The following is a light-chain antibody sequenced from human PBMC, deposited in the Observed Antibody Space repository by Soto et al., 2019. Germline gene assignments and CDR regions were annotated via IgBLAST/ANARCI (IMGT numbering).Light chain of an antibody. CDR2: DAS. J-gene: IGKJ4*01. CDR1: QDITNS. V-gene: IGKV1-33*01. CDR3: QQYDNVSLT. Sequence: DIQMTQSPSSLSASVGDRVTFTCQASQDITNSLNWYQQKPGRAPTLLIYDASNLEAGVPSRFSGGGSGTDFTFTISSLQPEDVATYYCQQYDNVSLTFGGGTKVGIK.